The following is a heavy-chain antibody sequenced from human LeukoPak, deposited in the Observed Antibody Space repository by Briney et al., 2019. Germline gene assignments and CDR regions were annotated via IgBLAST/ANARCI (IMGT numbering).Heavy chain of an antibody. CDR1: GGSISSSSYY. Sequence: SETLSLTCTVSGGSISSSSYYWGWIRQPPGKGLEWIGSIYYSGSTYYNPSLKSRVTISVDTSKNQFSLKLSSVTAADTAVYYCARDAVYSSGWYDYWGQGTLVTVSS. V-gene: IGHV4-39*07. J-gene: IGHJ4*02. D-gene: IGHD6-19*01. CDR3: ARDAVYSSGWYDY. CDR2: IYYSGST.